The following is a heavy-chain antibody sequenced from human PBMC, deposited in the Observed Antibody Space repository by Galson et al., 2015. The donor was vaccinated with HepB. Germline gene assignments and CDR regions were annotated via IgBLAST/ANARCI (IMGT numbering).Heavy chain of an antibody. CDR2: IKSKTDDGTT. D-gene: IGHD3-9*01. V-gene: IGHV3-15*01. CDR3: TKVGAGYRLYYYYHGMDV. Sequence: SLRLSCAASGFPFSNAWMSWVRQAPGMGLEWVGRIKSKTDDGTTDYATPVKGRFTISRDDSNNRLYLQMNSLKTEDTAVYYCTKVGAGYRLYYYYHGMDVWGQGTTVTVSS. J-gene: IGHJ6*02. CDR1: GFPFSNAW.